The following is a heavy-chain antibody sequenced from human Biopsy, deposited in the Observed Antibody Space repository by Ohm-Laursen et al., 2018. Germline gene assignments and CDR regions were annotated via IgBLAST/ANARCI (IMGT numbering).Heavy chain of an antibody. D-gene: IGHD3-3*01. J-gene: IGHJ4*02. Sequence: GASVKVSCKAPGGTFSNYAISWVRQAPGEGLEWMGGIIAVSGLVNYAPKFQGRVSITADKSTTTAYTELSNLKSEDTAVYYCATPFQYYDSWGGYPPFDHWGQGTLVTVSS. CDR1: GGTFSNYA. CDR2: IIAVSGLV. CDR3: ATPFQYYDSWGGYPPFDH. V-gene: IGHV1-69*10.